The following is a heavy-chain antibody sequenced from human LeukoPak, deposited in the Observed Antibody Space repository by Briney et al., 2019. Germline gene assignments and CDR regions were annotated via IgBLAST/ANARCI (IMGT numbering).Heavy chain of an antibody. J-gene: IGHJ4*02. CDR2: IWYDGSNK. CDR1: GFTFSSYG. Sequence: GGSLRLSCAASGFTFSSYGMHWVRQAPGKGLEWVAVIWYDGSNKYYADSVKGRFTISRDNSKNTLYLQMSSLRAEDTAVYYCARDSSARSFDYWGQGTLVTVSS. V-gene: IGHV3-33*01. CDR3: ARDSSARSFDY.